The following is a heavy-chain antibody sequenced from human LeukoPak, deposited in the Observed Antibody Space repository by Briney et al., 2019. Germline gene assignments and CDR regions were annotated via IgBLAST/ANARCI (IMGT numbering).Heavy chain of an antibody. D-gene: IGHD6-13*01. Sequence: SETLSLTCAVYGGSFSGYYWSWIRQPPGKGLEWIGEINHSGATNYNPYLKSRVTASVATSNNQFSLKLNSVTAADTAVYYCAGSRVWAHSGSWYYWFDPWGQGTLVTVSS. CDR1: GGSFSGYY. CDR2: INHSGAT. J-gene: IGHJ5*02. CDR3: AGSRVWAHSGSWYYWFDP. V-gene: IGHV4-34*01.